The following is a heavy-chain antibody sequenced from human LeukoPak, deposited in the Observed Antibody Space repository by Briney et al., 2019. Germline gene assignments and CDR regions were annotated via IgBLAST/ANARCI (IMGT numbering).Heavy chain of an antibody. CDR1: GGTFSSYA. CDR3: ARGRGGYDFLSNWFDA. V-gene: IGHV1-69*13. J-gene: IGHJ5*02. D-gene: IGHD3-3*01. CDR2: IIPIFGTA. Sequence: ASVKVSCKASGGTFSSYAISWVRQAPGQGLEWMGGIIPIFGTANYAQKFQGRVTITADESTSTAYMELSSLRSEDTAVYYCARGRGGYDFLSNWFDAWGQGTLVTVSS.